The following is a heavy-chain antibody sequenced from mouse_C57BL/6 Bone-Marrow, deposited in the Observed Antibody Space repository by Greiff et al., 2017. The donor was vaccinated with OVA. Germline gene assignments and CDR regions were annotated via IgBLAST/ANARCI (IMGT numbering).Heavy chain of an antibody. CDR3: ARDGAWFAY. CDR2: ISDGGSYT. V-gene: IGHV5-4*01. J-gene: IGHJ3*01. Sequence: EVKLMESGGGLVKPGGSLKLSCAASGFTFSSYAMSWVRQTPEKRLEWVATISDGGSYTYYPANVKGRFTISRDNAKNNLYLQMSHLKSEDTTMDYCARDGAWFAYWGQGTLVTVSA. CDR1: GFTFSSYA.